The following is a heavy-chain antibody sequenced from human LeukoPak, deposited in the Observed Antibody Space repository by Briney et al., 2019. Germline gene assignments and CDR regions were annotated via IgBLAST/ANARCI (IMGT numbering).Heavy chain of an antibody. D-gene: IGHD3-22*01. CDR3: ARDSSGYSHEYFQH. J-gene: IGHJ1*01. Sequence: GGSLRLSCAASGFIFSNFGMHWVRQAPGKGLEWVTVISYDGSNKYYADSVKGRFTSSRDNSKNTLYLQMNSLRAEDTAVYYCARDSSGYSHEYFQHWGQGTLVTVSS. CDR1: GFIFSNFG. V-gene: IGHV3-30*03. CDR2: ISYDGSNK.